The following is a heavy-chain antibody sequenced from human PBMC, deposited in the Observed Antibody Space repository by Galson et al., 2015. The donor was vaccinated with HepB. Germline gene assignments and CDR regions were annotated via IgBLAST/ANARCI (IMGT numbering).Heavy chain of an antibody. CDR1: GYTLTGHY. Sequence: SVKVSCKASGYTLTGHYIHWVRQAPGKGLEWMGRINPNSGGTNYAQKFQGRVSMTRDTSISTAYMELNRLRSDDTAVYYCASSSDSYYLDYWGQGTLVTVSS. J-gene: IGHJ4*02. CDR2: INPNSGGT. D-gene: IGHD2-21*02. V-gene: IGHV1-2*06. CDR3: ASSSDSYYLDY.